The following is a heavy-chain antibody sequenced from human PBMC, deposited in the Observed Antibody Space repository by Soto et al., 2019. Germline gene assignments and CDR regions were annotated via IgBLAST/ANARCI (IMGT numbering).Heavy chain of an antibody. CDR1: GYSFTSYL. V-gene: IGHV5-51*01. Sequence: PGESLKISCKGSGYSFTSYLIGWVRQMPGKGLEWKGIIYPGDSDTRYSPSFQGQVTISADKSISTAYLQWSSLKASDTAMYYWARKAVGSSGTGGNYYMDVWGKRTTVTVSS. J-gene: IGHJ6*03. CDR2: IYPGDSDT. D-gene: IGHD6-6*01. CDR3: ARKAVGSSGTGGNYYMDV.